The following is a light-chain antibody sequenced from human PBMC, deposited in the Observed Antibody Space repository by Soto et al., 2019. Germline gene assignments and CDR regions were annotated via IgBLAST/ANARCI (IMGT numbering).Light chain of an antibody. Sequence: DIQMTQSPSTLSASVGDRVTITCRAIQSISSWLAWYQKKPGKTPNLLLFKASMLEYGVPSRFSGSGSETEFTLTISRLQPDDFATYDCQQYVSAPWTCGQGTEVEIK. CDR3: QQYVSAPWT. CDR2: KAS. CDR1: QSISSW. J-gene: IGKJ1*01. V-gene: IGKV1-5*03.